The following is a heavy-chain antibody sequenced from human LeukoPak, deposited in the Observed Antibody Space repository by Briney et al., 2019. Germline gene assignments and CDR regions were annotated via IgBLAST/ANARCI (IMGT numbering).Heavy chain of an antibody. Sequence: SETLSLTCTVSGYSISSGYYWGWIRQPPGKGLEWIGSIYHSGSTYYNPSLKSRVTISVDTSKNQFSLKLSSVTAADTAVYYCARVAYSTRTYYYGSGSYPPDAFDIWGQGTMVTVSS. J-gene: IGHJ3*02. CDR2: IYHSGST. CDR3: ARVAYSTRTYYYGSGSYPPDAFDI. V-gene: IGHV4-38-2*02. D-gene: IGHD3-10*01. CDR1: GYSISSGYY.